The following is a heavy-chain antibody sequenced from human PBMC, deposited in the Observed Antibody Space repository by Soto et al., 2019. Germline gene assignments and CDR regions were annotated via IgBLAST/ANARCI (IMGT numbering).Heavy chain of an antibody. J-gene: IGHJ4*02. Sequence: GASVKVSCKASGFTFTSSAVQWVRQARGQRLEWIGWIAVGSGNTNYAQKFQERVTITRDMSTRTAYMELNSLRAEDTAVYYCAKDGYTHGQPDYWGQGTLVTVSS. CDR2: IAVGSGNT. CDR3: AKDGYTHGQPDY. D-gene: IGHD5-18*01. CDR1: GFTFTSSA. V-gene: IGHV1-58*01.